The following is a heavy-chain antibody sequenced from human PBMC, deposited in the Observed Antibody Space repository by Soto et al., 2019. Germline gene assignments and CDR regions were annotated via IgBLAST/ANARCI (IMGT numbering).Heavy chain of an antibody. V-gene: IGHV4-39*01. CDR2: IYYSGST. J-gene: IGHJ5*02. CDR1: GGSISSSSYY. Sequence: QLQLQESGPGLVKPSETLSLTCTVSGGSISSSSYYWGWIRQPPGKGLEWIGSIYYSGSTYYNPSLKSRVTISVDTSKNQFSLKLSSVTAADTAVYYCARVAKNSSGWYGILYNWFDPWGQGTLVTVSS. CDR3: ARVAKNSSGWYGILYNWFDP. D-gene: IGHD6-19*01.